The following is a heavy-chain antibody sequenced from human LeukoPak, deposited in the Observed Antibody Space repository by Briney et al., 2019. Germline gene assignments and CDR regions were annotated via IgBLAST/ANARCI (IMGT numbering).Heavy chain of an antibody. CDR1: GGSISSGSYY. CDR2: IYTSGST. D-gene: IGHD3-3*01. Sequence: SETLSLTCTVSGGSISSGSYYWSWIRQPAGKGLEWIGRIYTSGSTNYNPSLKSRVTISVDTSKNQFSLKLSSVTAADTAVYYCARVYVLRFLEWLFFDYWGQGTLVTVSS. CDR3: ARVYVLRFLEWLFFDY. V-gene: IGHV4-61*02. J-gene: IGHJ4*02.